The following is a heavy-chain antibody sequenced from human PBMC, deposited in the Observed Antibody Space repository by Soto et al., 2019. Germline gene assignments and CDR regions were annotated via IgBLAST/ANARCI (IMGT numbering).Heavy chain of an antibody. J-gene: IGHJ4*02. CDR2: INHSGST. D-gene: IGHD6-13*01. V-gene: IGHV4-34*01. CDR1: GGSFSGYY. CDR3: ARRYSSSWYVTDY. Sequence: SETLSLTCAVYGGSFSGYYWSWIRQPPGKGLEWIGEINHSGSTNYNPSLKSRVTISVDTSKNQFSLKLSSVTAADTAVYYCARRYSSSWYVTDYWGQGTLVTVSS.